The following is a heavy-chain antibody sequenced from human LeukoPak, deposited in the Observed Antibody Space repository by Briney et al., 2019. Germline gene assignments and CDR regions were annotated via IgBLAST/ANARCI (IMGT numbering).Heavy chain of an antibody. J-gene: IGHJ5*02. D-gene: IGHD4-17*01. V-gene: IGHV4-59*01. CDR2: IYNSGT. CDR3: ARLRQAFGDQHVGWFDP. Sequence: SETLSLTCTVSGDSITTYYWTWIRQPPGKGLEWIGYIYNSGTTYNPSLKSRVTISADTSKNQFSLKVTPVTAADTAVYYCARLRQAFGDQHVGWFDPWGQGTLVTVSS. CDR1: GDSITTYY.